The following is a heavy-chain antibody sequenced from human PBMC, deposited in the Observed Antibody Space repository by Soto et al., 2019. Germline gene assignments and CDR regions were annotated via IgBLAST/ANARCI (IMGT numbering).Heavy chain of an antibody. D-gene: IGHD1-26*01. V-gene: IGHV1-24*01. CDR2: FDPEDGET. CDR1: GYTLTELS. J-gene: IGHJ3*02. CDR3: ATPPRRGGATDDAFDI. Sequence: ASVKVSCKVSGYTLTELSMHWVRQAPGKGLEWMGGFDPEDGETIYAQKFQGRVTMTEDTSTDTAYMELSSLRSEDTAVYYCATPPRRGGATDDAFDIWGQGTMVTV.